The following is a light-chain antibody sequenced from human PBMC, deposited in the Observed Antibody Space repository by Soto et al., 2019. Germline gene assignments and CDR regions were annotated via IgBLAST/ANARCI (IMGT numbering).Light chain of an antibody. V-gene: IGKV3-15*01. CDR1: QSVSSK. CDR3: QQYNSWLWT. Sequence: IVITQSPATLSVSPGGGATLSCRASQSVSSKLAWYQQKPGQAPRLLIYGASTRATGIPARFSGSGSGTEFTLIISSMQSEDSAVYYCQQYNSWLWTFGQGTKVDIK. CDR2: GAS. J-gene: IGKJ1*01.